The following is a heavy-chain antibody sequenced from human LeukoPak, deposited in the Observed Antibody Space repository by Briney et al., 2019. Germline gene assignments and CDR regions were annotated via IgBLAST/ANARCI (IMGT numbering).Heavy chain of an antibody. V-gene: IGHV1-69*13. CDR2: IIPIFGTA. CDR1: GYTFTSYA. J-gene: IGHJ6*02. CDR3: ARLDEYSSSSRYYGMDV. Sequence: SVKVSCKASGYTFTSYAIHWVRQAPGQGLEWMGGIIPIFGTANYAQKFQGRVTITADESTSTAYMELSSLRSEDTAVYYCARLDEYSSSSRYYGMDVWGQGTTVTVSS. D-gene: IGHD6-6*01.